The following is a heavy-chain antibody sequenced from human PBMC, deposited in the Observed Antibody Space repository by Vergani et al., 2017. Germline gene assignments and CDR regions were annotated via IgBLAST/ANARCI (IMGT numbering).Heavy chain of an antibody. D-gene: IGHD2-2*02. CDR2: INPKSADS. J-gene: IGHJ6*03. V-gene: IGHV1-2*02. Sequence: QVQLVQSGAEVKKPGASVKVSCKASGYTFTGYYIHWVRQAPGQGLEWMGWINPKSADSNYAQKFQGRVKITADESTSTAYMELSSLRSEDTAVYYCASITLGYCSSTSCYTRGGGFDYMDVWGKGTTVTVSS. CDR1: GYTFTGYY. CDR3: ASITLGYCSSTSCYTRGGGFDYMDV.